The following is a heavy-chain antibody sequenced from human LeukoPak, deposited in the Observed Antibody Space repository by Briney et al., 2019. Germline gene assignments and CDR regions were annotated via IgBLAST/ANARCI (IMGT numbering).Heavy chain of an antibody. CDR1: GGSISSNY. D-gene: IGHD4-23*01. CDR3: TRSPGPTPYYFDY. CDR2: VHYRGST. V-gene: IGHV4-59*01. J-gene: IGHJ4*02. Sequence: PSETLSLTCTVSGGSISSNYWGWIRQPPGKGLEWIGNVHYRGSTNYNPSLKSRVTISLDSSNVQISLKLSSVTAADTAVYYCTRSPGPTPYYFDYWGQGTLVSVSS.